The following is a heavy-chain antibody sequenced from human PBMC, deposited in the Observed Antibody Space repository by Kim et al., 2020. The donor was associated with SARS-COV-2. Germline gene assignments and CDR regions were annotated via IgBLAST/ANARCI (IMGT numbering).Heavy chain of an antibody. Sequence: GGSLRLSCAASGFTFSSYGMHWVRQAPGKGLEWVAVISYDGSNKYYADSVKGRFTISRDNSKNTLYLQMNSLRAEDTAVYYCARDSRYDSSGYLDYWGQGTLVTVSS. CDR1: GFTFSSYG. D-gene: IGHD3-22*01. V-gene: IGHV3-33*05. CDR3: ARDSRYDSSGYLDY. CDR2: ISYDGSNK. J-gene: IGHJ4*02.